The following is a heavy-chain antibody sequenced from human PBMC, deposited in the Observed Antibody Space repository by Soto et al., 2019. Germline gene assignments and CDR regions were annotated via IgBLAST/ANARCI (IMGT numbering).Heavy chain of an antibody. CDR3: ARQASYWHGGGGWFDP. V-gene: IGHV3-13*01. CDR2: IGTEHDA. D-gene: IGHD2-8*02. Sequence: EVQLVESGGGLVQPGGSLRLSCAASGFTFSRSDMHWVRQATGKGLEWISAIGTEHDAYYPDSVKGRFTTSRDNAKNSLYLQMNSLRAEDTALYYWARQASYWHGGGGWFDPWGQGTLVIVSS. J-gene: IGHJ5*02. CDR1: GFTFSRSD.